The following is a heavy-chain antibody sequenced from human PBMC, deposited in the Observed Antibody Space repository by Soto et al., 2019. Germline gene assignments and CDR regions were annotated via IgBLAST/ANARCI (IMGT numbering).Heavy chain of an antibody. CDR1: GFTFSSYG. Sequence: GGSLRLSCAASGFTFSSYGMHWVRQAPGKGLEWVAVIWYDGSNKYYADSVKGRFTISRDNSKNTLYLQMNSLRAEDTAVYYCARIGSSSYYYYYGMDVWGQGTTVTVSS. D-gene: IGHD6-6*01. J-gene: IGHJ6*02. V-gene: IGHV3-33*01. CDR3: ARIGSSSYYYYYGMDV. CDR2: IWYDGSNK.